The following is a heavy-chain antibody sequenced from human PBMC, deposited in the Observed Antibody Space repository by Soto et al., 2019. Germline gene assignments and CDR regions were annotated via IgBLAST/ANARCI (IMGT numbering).Heavy chain of an antibody. CDR2: INHSGST. Sequence: SETLSLTCTVSGGSVSSGSYYWSWIRQPPGKGLEWIGEINHSGSTNYNPSLKSRVTISVDTSKNQFSLKLSSVTAADTAVYYCATMGIAVAGLRAFDIWGQGTMVTVSS. V-gene: IGHV4-39*07. CDR1: GGSVSSGSYY. J-gene: IGHJ3*02. D-gene: IGHD6-19*01. CDR3: ATMGIAVAGLRAFDI.